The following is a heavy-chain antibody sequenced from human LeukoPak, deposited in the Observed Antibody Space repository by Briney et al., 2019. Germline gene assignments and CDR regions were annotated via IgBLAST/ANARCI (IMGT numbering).Heavy chain of an antibody. CDR1: GYTFTNYY. V-gene: IGHV1-46*01. D-gene: IGHD4-17*01. J-gene: IGHJ4*02. CDR2: INPSGGST. Sequence: GASVKVSCKASGYTFTNYYIHWVRQAPGQGLECMGIINPSGGSTSYAQKFQGRVTMTRDMSTSTVYMQLSSLRSEDTAVYYCARYGHSPYFDYWGQGTLVTVSS. CDR3: ARYGHSPYFDY.